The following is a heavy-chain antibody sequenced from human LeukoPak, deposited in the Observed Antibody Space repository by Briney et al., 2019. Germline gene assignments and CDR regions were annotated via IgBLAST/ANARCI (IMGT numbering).Heavy chain of an antibody. D-gene: IGHD6-25*01. CDR1: GFTFDDYA. J-gene: IGHJ6*02. CDR2: ISGSGSST. V-gene: IGHV3-23*01. CDR3: AKGSHLAAAGPYYCYGMDV. Sequence: GGSLRLSCAASGFTFDDYAMHWVRQAPGKGLEWVSAISGSGSSTYYADSVKGRFTISRDNSKNTLYLQMDSLRAEDTAVYYCAKGSHLAAAGPYYCYGMDVWGQGTTVTVSS.